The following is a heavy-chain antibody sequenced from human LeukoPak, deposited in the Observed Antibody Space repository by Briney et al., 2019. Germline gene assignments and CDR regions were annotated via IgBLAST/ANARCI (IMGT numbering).Heavy chain of an antibody. V-gene: IGHV4-34*01. CDR2: INHSGST. J-gene: IGHJ4*02. CDR1: GGSISSYY. D-gene: IGHD6-19*01. Sequence: PSETLSLTCTVSGGSISSYYWSWIRQPPGKGLEWIGEINHSGSTNYNPSLKSRVTISVDTSKNQFSLKLSSVTAADTAVYYCARARSGWYYFDYWGQGTLVTVSS. CDR3: ARARSGWYYFDY.